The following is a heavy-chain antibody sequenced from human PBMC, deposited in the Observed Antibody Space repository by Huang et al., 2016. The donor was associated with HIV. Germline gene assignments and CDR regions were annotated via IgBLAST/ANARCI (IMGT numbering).Heavy chain of an antibody. V-gene: IGHV4-39*01. J-gene: IGHJ4*02. CDR1: GGSIRSDNYY. D-gene: IGHD3-10*01. CDR3: ARLPGSITMIRGVITDPY. CDR2: IYYSGST. Sequence: QLQLQESGPGLVKPSETLSLTCTVSGGSIRSDNYYWGWLRQPPGKGLEWIGRIYYSGSTYYNPSLKSRVTITVDTAKNQFSLKMRSVTAADTAVYYCARLPGSITMIRGVITDPYWGQGTLVTVSS.